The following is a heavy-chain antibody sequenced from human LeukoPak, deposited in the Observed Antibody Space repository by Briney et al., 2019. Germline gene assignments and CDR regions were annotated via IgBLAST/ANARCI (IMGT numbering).Heavy chain of an antibody. CDR2: INDDGSST. CDR3: ARDRCSSTSCFYDY. Sequence: PGGSLRLSCAASGFTFSGAWMHWVRQAPGKGLMWVSRINDDGSSTRHADSVKGRFTISRDNAKNSLYLQMNSLRVEDTAVYYCARDRCSSTSCFYDYWGQGTLVTVSS. J-gene: IGHJ4*02. CDR1: GFTFSGAW. D-gene: IGHD2-2*01. V-gene: IGHV3-74*01.